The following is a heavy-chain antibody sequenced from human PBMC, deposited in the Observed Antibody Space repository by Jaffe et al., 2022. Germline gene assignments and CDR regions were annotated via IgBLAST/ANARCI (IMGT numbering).Heavy chain of an antibody. J-gene: IGHJ4*02. D-gene: IGHD4-17*01. CDR1: GFTFSSYG. CDR2: IRYDGSNK. V-gene: IGHV3-30*02. CDR3: AKDLPIYDYGDANLSIGY. Sequence: QVQLVESGGGLVQPGGSLRLSCAASGFTFSSYGMHWVRQAPGKGLEWVAFIRYDGSNKYYADSVKGRFTISRDNSKNTLYLQMNSLRAEDTAVYYCAKDLPIYDYGDANLSIGYWGQGTLVTVSS.